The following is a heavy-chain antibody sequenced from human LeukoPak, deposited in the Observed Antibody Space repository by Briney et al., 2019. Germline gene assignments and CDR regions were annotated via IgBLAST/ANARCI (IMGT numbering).Heavy chain of an antibody. Sequence: SETLSLTCAVYGGSFSGYYWSWIRQPPGKGLEWIGEINHSGSTYYNPSLKSRVTISVDTSKNQFSLKLSSVTAADTAVYYCASIAAAGTWGNYDYWGQGTLVTVSS. D-gene: IGHD6-13*01. V-gene: IGHV4-34*01. CDR3: ASIAAAGTWGNYDY. J-gene: IGHJ4*02. CDR1: GGSFSGYY. CDR2: INHSGST.